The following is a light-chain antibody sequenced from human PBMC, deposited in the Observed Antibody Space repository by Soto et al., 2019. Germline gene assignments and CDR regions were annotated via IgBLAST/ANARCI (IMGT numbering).Light chain of an antibody. J-gene: IGLJ3*02. CDR1: RSDIGTDYA. Sequence: QSVLTQPPSVSGAPGQTVTISCTGSRSDIGTDYAVHWYQQLPGAAPKLLIYGSTSRPSRVPDRFSGSKSGTSASLAITGLQAEDEGDYYCQSFDRSQSGFWVFGGGTQLTVL. V-gene: IGLV1-40*01. CDR3: QSFDRSQSGFWV. CDR2: GST.